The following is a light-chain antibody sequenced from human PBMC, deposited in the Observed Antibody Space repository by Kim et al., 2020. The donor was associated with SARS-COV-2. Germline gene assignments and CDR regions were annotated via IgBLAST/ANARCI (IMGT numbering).Light chain of an antibody. Sequence: SVSCGDRLNLTWRALRGISSYLNWYPHKPGKAPKLLIYGASSLPSGVPSRFPASWSWTDFSLTIASLQPEYSATYYCQQTFSTLYTFGQGTNLDI. CDR3: QQTFSTLYT. J-gene: IGKJ2*01. CDR2: GAS. CDR1: RGISSY. V-gene: IGKV1-39*01.